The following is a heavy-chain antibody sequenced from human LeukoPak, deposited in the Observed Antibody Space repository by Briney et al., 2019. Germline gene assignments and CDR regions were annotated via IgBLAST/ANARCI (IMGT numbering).Heavy chain of an antibody. CDR3: AIALGDL. CDR1: GFTFSTYW. Sequence: GGSLRLSCAASGFTFSTYWMHWVRQAPGEGPVWVSRISGDGSSTAYGDSVKGRFTISRDNAKNTLYLQMNGLRVEDTAVYYCAIALGDLRGQGTRVTVSS. J-gene: IGHJ5*02. V-gene: IGHV3-74*01. CDR2: ISGDGSST.